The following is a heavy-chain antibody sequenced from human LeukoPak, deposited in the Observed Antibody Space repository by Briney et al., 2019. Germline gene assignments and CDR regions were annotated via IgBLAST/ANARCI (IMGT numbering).Heavy chain of an antibody. CDR1: GDSFSTYY. CDR2: IYYDGST. J-gene: IGHJ5*02. CDR3: ARVEYYGLPSKWFDP. D-gene: IGHD3-10*01. Sequence: SETLSLTCTVSGDSFSTYYWSWIRQPPGKGLEWVGYIYYDGSTTYSPSLTGRVSISRDMSKNQFSLRLSSVTAADTAVYYCARVEYYGLPSKWFDPWGQGTLVIVSS. V-gene: IGHV4-59*13.